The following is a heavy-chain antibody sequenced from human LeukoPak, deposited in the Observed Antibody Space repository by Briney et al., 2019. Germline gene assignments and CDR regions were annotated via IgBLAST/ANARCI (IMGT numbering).Heavy chain of an antibody. V-gene: IGHV4-59*08. J-gene: IGHJ4*02. Sequence: PSETLSLTCTVPGGSISSYYWSWIRQPPGKGLEWIGYIYYGGSTTYNPSLKSRATISLDTSKKQLSLKMSSVTAADTAVYYCARTESSSWYRTFDYWGQGTLVTVSS. CDR2: IYYGGST. D-gene: IGHD6-13*01. CDR1: GGSISSYY. CDR3: ARTESSSWYRTFDY.